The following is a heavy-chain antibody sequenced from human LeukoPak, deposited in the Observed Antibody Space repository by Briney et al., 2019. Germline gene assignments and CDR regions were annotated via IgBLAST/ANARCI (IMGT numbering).Heavy chain of an antibody. CDR2: IYHSGST. Sequence: ASETLSLTCTVSGYSISSGFYWGWIRQPPGKGLECIGSIYHSGSTHYNPSLKSRVTISVDTSKNQFSLKLSSVTAADTAVYYCARARNYYDSSGFYYEGDAFDIWGQGTMVTVSS. CDR1: GYSISSGFY. D-gene: IGHD3-22*01. CDR3: ARARNYYDSSGFYYEGDAFDI. J-gene: IGHJ3*02. V-gene: IGHV4-38-2*02.